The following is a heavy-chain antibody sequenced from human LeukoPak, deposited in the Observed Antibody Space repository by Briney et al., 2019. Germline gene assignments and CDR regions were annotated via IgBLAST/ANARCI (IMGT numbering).Heavy chain of an antibody. CDR1: GFTFSSYS. J-gene: IGHJ4*02. Sequence: GGSLRLSCAASGFTFSSYSMNWVRQAPGKGLEWVSSITSSTTYTYYADSLKGRFTISRDNAKNSLYLQMNSLRAEDTAVYYCARDLYDSSGYHKIFDYWGQGTLVTVSS. D-gene: IGHD3-22*01. CDR3: ARDLYDSSGYHKIFDY. V-gene: IGHV3-21*01. CDR2: ITSSTTYT.